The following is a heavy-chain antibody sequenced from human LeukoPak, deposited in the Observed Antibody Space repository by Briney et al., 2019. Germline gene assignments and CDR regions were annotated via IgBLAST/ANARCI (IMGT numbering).Heavy chain of an antibody. CDR2: IYYSGST. CDR1: GGSISSYY. V-gene: IGHV4-59*01. CDR3: ARAAGYYTYYFDY. J-gene: IGHJ4*02. D-gene: IGHD3-22*01. Sequence: SETLSLTCAVSGGSISSYYWSWIRQPPGKGLEWIGYIYYSGSTNYDPSLKSRVTISVDTSLNQFSLKLSSVTAADTAVYYCARAAGYYTYYFDYWGQGTLVTVSS.